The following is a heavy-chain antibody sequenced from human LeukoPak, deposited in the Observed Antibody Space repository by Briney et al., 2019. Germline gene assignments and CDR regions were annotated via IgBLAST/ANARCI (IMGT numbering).Heavy chain of an antibody. CDR1: GGTFSSYA. V-gene: IGHV1-69*13. CDR2: IIPIFGTA. Sequence: RASVKVSCKASGGTFSSYAISWVRQAPGQGLEWMGGIIPIFGTANYAQKFQGRVTITADESTSTAYMELSSLRSEDTAMYYCARDSSGYLGTSFDYWGQGTLVTVSS. D-gene: IGHD3-22*01. CDR3: ARDSSGYLGTSFDY. J-gene: IGHJ4*02.